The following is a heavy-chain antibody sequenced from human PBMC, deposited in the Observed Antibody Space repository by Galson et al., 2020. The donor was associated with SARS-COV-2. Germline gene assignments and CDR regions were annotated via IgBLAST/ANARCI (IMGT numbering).Heavy chain of an antibody. Sequence: SQTLSLTCIVSGYSISNGRDCWNWIQQPVGKGLEWIGRICWNGITNSNPSLRSRITTSLDTSKHQFSLRLSSMTAADTAGYYCARDPARGDGEECDLWWQGARVSV. CDR1: GYSISNGRDC. CDR2: ICWNGIT. CDR3: ARDPARGDGEECDL. V-gene: IGHV4-61*02. J-gene: IGHJ6*01. D-gene: IGHD2-21*01.